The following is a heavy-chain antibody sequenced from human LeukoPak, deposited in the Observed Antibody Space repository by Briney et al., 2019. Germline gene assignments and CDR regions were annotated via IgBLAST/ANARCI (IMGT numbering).Heavy chain of an antibody. D-gene: IGHD2-2*01. CDR2: IRSKANSYAT. Sequence: GGSLRLSCAASGFTFSGSAMHWVRQASGKGLEWVGRIRSKANSYATAYAASVKGRFTISRDDSKNTAYLQMNSLKTEDTAVYYCTSGGYCSSTSCYGVYWGQGTLVTVSS. V-gene: IGHV3-73*01. CDR3: TSGGYCSSTSCYGVY. J-gene: IGHJ4*02. CDR1: GFTFSGSA.